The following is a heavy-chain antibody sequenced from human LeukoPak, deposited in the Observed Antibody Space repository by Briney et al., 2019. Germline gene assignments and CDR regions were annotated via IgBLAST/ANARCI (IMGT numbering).Heavy chain of an antibody. CDR2: ISSSSSYI. J-gene: IGHJ4*02. V-gene: IGHV3-21*04. CDR1: GFTFSSYS. CDR3: AKFGYSYGEINPEFDY. D-gene: IGHD5-18*01. Sequence: GGSLRLSCAASGFTFSSYSMNWVRQAPGKGLEWVSSISSSSSYIYYADSVKGRFTISRDNAKNSLYLQMNSLRAEDTAVYYCAKFGYSYGEINPEFDYWGQGILVTVSS.